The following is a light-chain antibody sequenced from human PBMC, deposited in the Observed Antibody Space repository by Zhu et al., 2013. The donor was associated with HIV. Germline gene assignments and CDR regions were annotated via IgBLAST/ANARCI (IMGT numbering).Light chain of an antibody. V-gene: IGKV3-20*01. CDR3: QQYGSSPLT. Sequence: EIVMTQSPATLSVSPGERATLSCRASQSVSSSYLAWYQQKPGQAPRLLIYGASSRATGIPDRFSGSGSGTDFTLTISRLEPEDFAVYYCQQYGSSPLTFGGGPRWRSN. CDR1: QSVSSSY. CDR2: GAS. J-gene: IGKJ4*01.